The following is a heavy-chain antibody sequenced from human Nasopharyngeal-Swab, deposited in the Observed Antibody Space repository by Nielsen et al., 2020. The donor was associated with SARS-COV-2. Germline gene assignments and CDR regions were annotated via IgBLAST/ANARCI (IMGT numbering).Heavy chain of an antibody. CDR1: GFSLTTTGVG. V-gene: IGHV2-5*02. CDR3: SRDGLTMTSGFDY. Sequence: SGPTLVKPTQTLTLTYSFSGFSLTTTGVGVGWFRQPPGKALEWLALIYSDDDKFYSPSLKTRLTITKDTSKNQVVLEMTNMDPVDTATYYCSRDGLTMTSGFDYWGQGTLVTVSS. CDR2: IYSDDDK. D-gene: IGHD4-17*01. J-gene: IGHJ4*02.